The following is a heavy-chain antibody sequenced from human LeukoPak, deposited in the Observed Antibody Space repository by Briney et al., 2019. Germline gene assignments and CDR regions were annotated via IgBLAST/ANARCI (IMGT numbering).Heavy chain of an antibody. D-gene: IGHD6-19*01. CDR1: GFSFSNFE. J-gene: IGHJ4*02. V-gene: IGHV3-48*03. CDR2: ISEDATTV. Sequence: GGSLRLSCEASGFSFSNFEMNWVRQPPGKGLEWVAYISEDATTVYYADSVRGRFTISRDDAKNSLYLQMSSLRAEDTAVYYCAGDSGIGGTGNEFDYWGQGTLVTVSS. CDR3: AGDSGIGGTGNEFDY.